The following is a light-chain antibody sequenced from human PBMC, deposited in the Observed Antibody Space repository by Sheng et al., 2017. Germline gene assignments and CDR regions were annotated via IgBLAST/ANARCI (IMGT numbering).Light chain of an antibody. CDR3: QQAYSLPVT. CDR2: AGS. V-gene: IGKV1-12*01. J-gene: IGKJ3*01. Sequence: DIQMTQSPSTVSVSVGDRVTITCRASQGINDWLAWYQQRPGKAPKVLIYAGSRLQSGVPSRFSGSGSGTDFTLTISSLQPEDFAIYYCQQAYSLPVTFGPGTKVDIK. CDR1: QGINDW.